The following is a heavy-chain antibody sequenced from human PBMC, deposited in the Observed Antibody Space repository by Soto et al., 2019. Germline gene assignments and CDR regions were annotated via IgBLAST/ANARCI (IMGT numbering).Heavy chain of an antibody. J-gene: IGHJ4*02. CDR1: GLTFSRYG. CDR3: ATLNYGGDEY. Sequence: QVQLVASGGRVVQPGRSLRLSCAASGLTFSRYGMHWVRQAPGKGLECVAIIPYDGSYKYYADSVKGRFTISRDNSKNTLDLQMDSLRAEDTAVYYCATLNYGGDEYWGQGTLVTVSS. CDR2: IPYDGSYK. V-gene: IGHV3-30*03. D-gene: IGHD4-17*01.